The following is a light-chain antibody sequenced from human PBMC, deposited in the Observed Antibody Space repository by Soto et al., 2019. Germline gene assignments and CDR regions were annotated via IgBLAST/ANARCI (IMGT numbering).Light chain of an antibody. CDR3: CSYAGSSAVL. CDR1: SSDVGSYSL. V-gene: IGLV2-23*01. Sequence: QSALTQPASVSGSPGQSITISCTGPSSDVGSYSLVSWYQQHPGKAPKLMIYEGSQRPSGVSNRFSGSKSGNTASLTSSGLQADDEADYYCCSYAGSSAVLFGGGTKLTVL. J-gene: IGLJ2*01. CDR2: EGS.